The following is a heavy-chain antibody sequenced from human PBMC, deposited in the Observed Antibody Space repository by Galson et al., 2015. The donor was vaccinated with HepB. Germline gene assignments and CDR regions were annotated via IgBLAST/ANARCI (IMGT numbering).Heavy chain of an antibody. CDR3: ARGHYYDSSGYSDY. Sequence: SVKVSCKASGYTFTTYGISWVRQAPGQGLEWIGWISAYNGNTNYAQRLQGRVTMTTDTSTSTAYMELRSLRSDDTAVYYCARGHYYDSSGYSDYWGQGTLVTVSS. D-gene: IGHD3-22*01. V-gene: IGHV1-18*04. CDR2: ISAYNGNT. CDR1: GYTFTTYG. J-gene: IGHJ4*02.